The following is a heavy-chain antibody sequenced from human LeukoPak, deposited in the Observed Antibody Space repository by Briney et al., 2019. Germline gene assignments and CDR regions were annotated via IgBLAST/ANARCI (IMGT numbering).Heavy chain of an antibody. D-gene: IGHD3-10*01. V-gene: IGHV3-23*01. CDR2: ISGSGAKA. Sequence: GGSLRLSCAAPKFTFSTSALSWVRQAPGRGLEWVSGISGSGAKAYYSDSVKGRFTISRDNSKSILYLQMNSLRVEGTALYYCAKDPMWFGEGDYKYYMDVWGKGTTVTVSS. CDR3: AKDPMWFGEGDYKYYMDV. CDR1: KFTFSTSA. J-gene: IGHJ6*03.